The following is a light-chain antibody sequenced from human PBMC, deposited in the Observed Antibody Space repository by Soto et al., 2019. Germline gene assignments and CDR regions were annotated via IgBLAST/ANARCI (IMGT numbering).Light chain of an antibody. V-gene: IGKV2-28*01. Sequence: DIVMCQSPLSLPVTPGEPASISCRSSQSLLHSNGYNYLDWYLQKPGQSPQLLIYLGSNRASGVPDRFSGSGSGTDFTLKISRVEAEDVGVYYCMQARQSPPTFGQGTKVEIK. CDR2: LGS. CDR3: MQARQSPPT. J-gene: IGKJ1*01. CDR1: QSLLHSNGYNY.